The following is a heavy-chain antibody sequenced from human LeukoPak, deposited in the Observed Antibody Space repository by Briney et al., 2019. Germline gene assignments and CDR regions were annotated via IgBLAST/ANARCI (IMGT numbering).Heavy chain of an antibody. V-gene: IGHV1-18*01. CDR3: ARGGRWELPRPYAFDI. CDR1: GYTFTSYG. CDR2: ISAYNGNT. J-gene: IGHJ3*02. D-gene: IGHD1-26*01. Sequence: GASVKVSCKASGYTFTSYGISWVRQAPGQGLVWMGWISAYNGNTNYAQKLQGRVTMTTDTSTSTAYMELRSLRSDDTAVYYCARGGRWELPRPYAFDIWGQGTMVTVSS.